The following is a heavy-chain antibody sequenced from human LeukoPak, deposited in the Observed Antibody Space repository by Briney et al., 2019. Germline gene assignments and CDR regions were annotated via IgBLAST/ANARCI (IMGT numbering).Heavy chain of an antibody. CDR3: ARDWYSGSWIIDY. Sequence: SETLSLTCAVYGGSFSGYYWSWIRQPPGKGLEWIGEINHSGSTNYNPSLKSRVTISVDTSKNQFSLKLSSVTAADTAVYYCARDWYSGSWIIDYWGQGTLVTVSS. J-gene: IGHJ4*02. CDR2: INHSGST. CDR1: GGSFSGYY. V-gene: IGHV4-34*01. D-gene: IGHD6-13*01.